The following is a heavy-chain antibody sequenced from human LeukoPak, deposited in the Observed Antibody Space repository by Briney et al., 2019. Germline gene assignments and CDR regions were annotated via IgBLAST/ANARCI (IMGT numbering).Heavy chain of an antibody. CDR1: GGSISSGSYS. Sequence: ASETLSLTCTVPGGSISSGSYSWSWIRQPAGKGLEWIGRIYTSGSTNYNPSLKSRVTISVDTSKNQFSLKLSSVTAADTAVYYCARGVVGELLDFDYWGQGTLVTVSS. V-gene: IGHV4-61*02. D-gene: IGHD1-26*01. CDR2: IYTSGST. J-gene: IGHJ4*02. CDR3: ARGVVGELLDFDY.